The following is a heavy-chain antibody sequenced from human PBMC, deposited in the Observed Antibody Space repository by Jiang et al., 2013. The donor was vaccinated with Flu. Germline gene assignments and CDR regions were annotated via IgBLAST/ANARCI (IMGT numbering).Heavy chain of an antibody. D-gene: IGHD5-12*01. J-gene: IGHJ4*02. CDR2: ISPYNGNT. CDR1: GYTFTSYG. CDR3: ARGLYSGYDLGFVFRY. Sequence: SVKVSCKASGYTFTSYGISWVRQAPGQGLEWMGWISPYNGNTNYAQKLQGRVTMTTDTSTSTAYMELRSLRSDDTAVYYCARGLYSGYDLGFVFRYWGQGTLVTVSS. V-gene: IGHV1-18*01.